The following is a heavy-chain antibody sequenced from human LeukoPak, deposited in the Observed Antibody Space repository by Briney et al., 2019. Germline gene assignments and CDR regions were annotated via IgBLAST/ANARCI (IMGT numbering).Heavy chain of an antibody. CDR3: AKAFLLVGATPFDY. CDR2: ISGTSKYI. D-gene: IGHD1-26*01. Sequence: PGGSLRLSCEGSGFSLSSYSMHWVRQAPGKGLEWVSSISGTSKYIHYSDSVKGRFTISRDNSKNTLYLQMNSLRAEDTAVYYCAKAFLLVGATPFDYWGQGTLVTVSS. V-gene: IGHV3-21*01. CDR1: GFSLSSYS. J-gene: IGHJ4*02.